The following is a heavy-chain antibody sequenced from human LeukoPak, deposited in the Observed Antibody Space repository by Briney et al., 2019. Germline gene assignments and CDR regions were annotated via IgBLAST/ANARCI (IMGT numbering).Heavy chain of an antibody. CDR3: AKLWYTSASTVMDV. V-gene: IGHV3-23*01. D-gene: IGHD6-19*01. CDR1: GFIFSTCA. J-gene: IGHJ6*03. CDR2: IGRSGDTT. Sequence: PVGSLRLSCAASGFIFSTCAMSWVRQAPGKGLEWVSRIGRSGDTTYYADSMKGRFTISRDNSRDTLSLQMNSLRDEDTAVYYCAKLWYTSASTVMDVWGRGTTVTISS.